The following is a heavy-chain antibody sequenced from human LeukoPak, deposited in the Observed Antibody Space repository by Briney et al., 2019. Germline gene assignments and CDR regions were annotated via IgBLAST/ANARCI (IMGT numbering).Heavy chain of an antibody. D-gene: IGHD3-10*01. V-gene: IGHV4-38-2*02. Sequence: SETLSLTCTVSGYSISSGYYWGWIRQPPGKGLEWIGSIYHSGSTYYNPSLKSRVTISVDTSKNQFSLKLSSVTAADTAVYYCARPAGDSYFDYWGQGTLATVSS. CDR3: ARPAGDSYFDY. CDR1: GYSISSGYY. CDR2: IYHSGST. J-gene: IGHJ4*02.